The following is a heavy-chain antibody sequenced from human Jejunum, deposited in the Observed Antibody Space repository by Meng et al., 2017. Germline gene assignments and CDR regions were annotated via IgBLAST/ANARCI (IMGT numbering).Heavy chain of an antibody. J-gene: IGHJ6*02. CDR1: GFTFSTYE. Sequence: GESLKISCEASGFTFSTYEMIWVRQAPGKGLEWVSYISGGGTTLYYADSVKGRFTISRDNAKNSLDLQLNSLRAEDTAVYYCARYGPTQRTYGMDVWGQGTTVTVSS. D-gene: IGHD3-10*01. CDR2: ISGGGTTL. V-gene: IGHV3-48*03. CDR3: ARYGPTQRTYGMDV.